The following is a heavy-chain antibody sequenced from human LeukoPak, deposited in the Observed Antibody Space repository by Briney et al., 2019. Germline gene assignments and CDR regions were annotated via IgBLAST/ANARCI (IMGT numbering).Heavy chain of an antibody. Sequence: ASVKVSCKTSGYTFTDYYIHWVRQAPGQGLEWMGWINPKSGSTNFAHKFQGRVTMTRDTSINTLFMELSRLRSDDTAVYYRARDVALDDTFDIWGQGTMVTVSS. CDR3: ARDVALDDTFDI. CDR1: GYTFTDYY. D-gene: IGHD2-21*01. J-gene: IGHJ3*02. V-gene: IGHV1-2*07. CDR2: INPKSGST.